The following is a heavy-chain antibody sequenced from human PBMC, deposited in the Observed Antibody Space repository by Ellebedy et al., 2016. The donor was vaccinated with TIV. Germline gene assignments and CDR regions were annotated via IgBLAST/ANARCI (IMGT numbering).Heavy chain of an antibody. V-gene: IGHV3-23*01. CDR2: LWGNGGGA. J-gene: IGHJ4*02. D-gene: IGHD2-8*01. Sequence: PGGSLRLSCAASGFTFGDFAMSWVRQAPGKGLEWVSFLWGNGGGAHADSVKGRFTMSRENSKNTLSLQMNSLKVEDTPVYYCAKMYGHPVERYYFDYWGQGTLVTVSS. CDR3: AKMYGHPVERYYFDY. CDR1: GFTFGDFA.